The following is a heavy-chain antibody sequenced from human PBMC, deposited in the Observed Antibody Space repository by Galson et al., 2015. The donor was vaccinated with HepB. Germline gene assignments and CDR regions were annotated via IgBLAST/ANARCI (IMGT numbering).Heavy chain of an antibody. CDR2: INPNSGGT. CDR1: GYTFTGYY. V-gene: IGHV1-2*06. J-gene: IGHJ3*02. CDR3: VRGGLWTTVVDAFDI. D-gene: IGHD4-23*01. Sequence: SVKVSCKASGYTFTGYYMHWVRQAPGQGLEWMGRINPNSGGTNYAQKFQGRVTMTRDTSISTAYMELSRLRSDDTAVYYCVRGGLWTTVVDAFDIWGQGTMVTVSS.